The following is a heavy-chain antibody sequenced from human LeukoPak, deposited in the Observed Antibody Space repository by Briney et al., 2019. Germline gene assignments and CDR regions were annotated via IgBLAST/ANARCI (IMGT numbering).Heavy chain of an antibody. CDR1: GYTFTGYY. CDR2: INPNSGGT. V-gene: IGHV1-2*02. CDR3: ATLGGYCSSTSCSVDY. J-gene: IGHJ4*02. D-gene: IGHD2-2*01. Sequence: GASVKVSCKASGYTFTGYYMHWVRQAPGQGLEWMGWINPNSGGTNYAQKFQGRVTMTRDTSISTAYMELSRLRSDDTAVYYCATLGGYCSSTSCSVDYWGQGTLVTVSS.